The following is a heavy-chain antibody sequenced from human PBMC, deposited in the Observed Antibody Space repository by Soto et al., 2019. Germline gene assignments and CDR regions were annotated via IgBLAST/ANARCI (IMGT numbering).Heavy chain of an antibody. CDR3: ARDLDGLHDDTSGPFPLPV. D-gene: IGHD3-22*01. Sequence: PSETLSLTCTVSGGSISSDDYYWSWIRQAPGRGLEWIGYIHSSGSIYYNPSLKSRATMSIDTAGNQFSLKVSSVTVADTAVDYCARDLDGLHDDTSGPFPLPVWGQGTLVTVSS. J-gene: IGHJ1*01. CDR2: IHSSGSI. V-gene: IGHV4-30-4*01. CDR1: GGSISSDDYY.